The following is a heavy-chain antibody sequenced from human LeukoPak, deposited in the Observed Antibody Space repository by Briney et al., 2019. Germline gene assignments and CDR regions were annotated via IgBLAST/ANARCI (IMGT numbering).Heavy chain of an antibody. Sequence: SETLSLTCTVSGGSISSYYWSWIRQPPGKGLEWIGYIYYSGSTNYNHSLKSRVTISVDTSKNQFSLKLSSVTAADTAVYYCARVFGGDYVYYGMDVWGQGTTVTVSS. D-gene: IGHD3-10*01. CDR2: IYYSGST. V-gene: IGHV4-59*01. CDR3: ARVFGGDYVYYGMDV. J-gene: IGHJ6*02. CDR1: GGSISSYY.